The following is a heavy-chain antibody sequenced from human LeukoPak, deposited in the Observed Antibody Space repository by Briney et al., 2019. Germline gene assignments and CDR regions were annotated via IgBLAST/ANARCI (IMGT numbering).Heavy chain of an antibody. D-gene: IGHD4-17*01. J-gene: IGHJ4*02. CDR1: GGSISSGGYY. V-gene: IGHV4-31*03. CDR3: ARAPYGDAPFDY. Sequence: PSETLSLTCTVSGGSISSGGYYWSWIRQHPGKGLEWIGYIYYSGSTYYNPSLKSRVTISVDTSKNQFSLKLSSVTAADTAVYYCARAPYGDAPFDYWGQGTLVTASS. CDR2: IYYSGST.